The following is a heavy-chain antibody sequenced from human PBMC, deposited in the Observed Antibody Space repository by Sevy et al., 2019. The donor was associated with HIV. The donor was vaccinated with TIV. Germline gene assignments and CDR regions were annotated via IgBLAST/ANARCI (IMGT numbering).Heavy chain of an antibody. D-gene: IGHD2-15*01. CDR1: AFTFSSYA. Sequence: GGSLRLSCAASAFTFSSYAMNWVRQAPGKGLEWVSSINAISSNIYYADSVKGRFTISRDNAENSLYLQMISVGAEDTAVYDCARDLFSGGNSVFGYWGQGTLVTVSS. J-gene: IGHJ4*02. V-gene: IGHV3-21*01. CDR2: INAISSNI. CDR3: ARDLFSGGNSVFGY.